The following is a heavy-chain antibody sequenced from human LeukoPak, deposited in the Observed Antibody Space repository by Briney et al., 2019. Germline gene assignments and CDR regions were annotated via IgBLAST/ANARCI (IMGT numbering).Heavy chain of an antibody. CDR3: ARSISNYDFWSGYYREFDY. J-gene: IGHJ4*02. D-gene: IGHD3-3*01. CDR1: GFTFSSFS. Sequence: GGSLRLSCAASGFTFSSFSMNWVRQAPGKGLEWVSYISSSGGTIYYADSVKGRFTISRDNAKNSLYLQMNSLRAEDTAVYYCARSISNYDFWSGYYREFDYWGQGTLVTVSS. CDR2: ISSSGGTI. V-gene: IGHV3-48*04.